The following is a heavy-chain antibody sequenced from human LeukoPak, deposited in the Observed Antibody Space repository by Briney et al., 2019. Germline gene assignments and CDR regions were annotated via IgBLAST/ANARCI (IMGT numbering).Heavy chain of an antibody. V-gene: IGHV3-23*01. CDR3: AKDQGYYGSGFDP. Sequence: GGSLRLSCAASGFTFSSYAMSWVRQAPGKGLEWVSAISGSGGSTFYADSVKGRFTISRDNSRNTLYVQMNGLSAEDTAVYYCAKDQGYYGSGFDPWGQGTLVTVSS. D-gene: IGHD3-10*01. CDR2: ISGSGGST. J-gene: IGHJ5*02. CDR1: GFTFSSYA.